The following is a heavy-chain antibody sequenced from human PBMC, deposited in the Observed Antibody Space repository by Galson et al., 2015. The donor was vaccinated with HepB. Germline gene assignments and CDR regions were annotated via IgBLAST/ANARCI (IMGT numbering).Heavy chain of an antibody. CDR3: AKGSSTYVNWFES. CDR2: ITGSGGST. V-gene: IGHV3-23*01. J-gene: IGHJ5*01. D-gene: IGHD2-2*01. CDR1: GFTFSSYA. Sequence: SLRLSCAASGFTFSSYAMSWVRQAPGKGLEWVSGITGSGGSTYYADSVEGRFTISRDNSRNTLYLQMNTLSAEDTAVYYCAKGSSTYVNWFESWGQGTLVTVSS.